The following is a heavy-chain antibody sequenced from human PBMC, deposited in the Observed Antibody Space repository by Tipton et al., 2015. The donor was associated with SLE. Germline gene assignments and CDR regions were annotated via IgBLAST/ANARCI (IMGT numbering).Heavy chain of an antibody. J-gene: IGHJ6*02. V-gene: IGHV5-51*01. CDR3: ARQDQRGYYYYGMDV. CDR2: IYPGDSDT. Sequence: QLVQSGAEVKKPGESLKISCKGSGYSFTTYWIGWVRQMPGKGLEWMGFIYPGDSDTTYSPSFQGQVTISADNSISTAHLQWSSLKASDTAIYYCARQDQRGYYYYGMDVWGQGTTVTVSS. D-gene: IGHD3-3*01. CDR1: GYSFTTYW.